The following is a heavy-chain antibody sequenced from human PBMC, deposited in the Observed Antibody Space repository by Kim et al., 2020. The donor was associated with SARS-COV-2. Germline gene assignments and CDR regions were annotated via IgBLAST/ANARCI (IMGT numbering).Heavy chain of an antibody. J-gene: IGHJ6*02. V-gene: IGHV3-30*18. CDR2: ISYDGSNK. CDR1: GFTFSSYG. D-gene: IGHD3-10*01. Sequence: GGSLRLSCAASGFTFSSYGMHWVRQAPGKGLEWVAVISYDGSNKYYADSVKGRFTISRDNSKNTLYLQMNSLRAEDTAVYYCAKALLWFGESTYYYYYYGMDVWGQGTTVTVSS. CDR3: AKALLWFGESTYYYYYYGMDV.